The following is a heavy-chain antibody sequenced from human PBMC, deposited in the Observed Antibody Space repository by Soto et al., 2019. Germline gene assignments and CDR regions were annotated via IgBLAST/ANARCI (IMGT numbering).Heavy chain of an antibody. J-gene: IGHJ6*02. CDR3: TAPRDEYGSGVSWFTYGMDI. D-gene: IGHD3-10*01. CDR1: GFTFSDYA. CDR2: RDGAGGST. Sequence: GSLVLSCFAAGFTFSDYAMTWVRHVPGRGLEWVASRDGAGGSTYYADSVRGRFTISRDNSQNTLFLQMKRLTVDDTAIYYCTAPRDEYGSGVSWFTYGMDIWGQGTTVTVSS. V-gene: IGHV3-23*01.